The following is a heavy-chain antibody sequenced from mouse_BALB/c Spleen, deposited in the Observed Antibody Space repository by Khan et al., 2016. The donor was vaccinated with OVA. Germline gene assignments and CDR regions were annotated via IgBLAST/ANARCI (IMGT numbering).Heavy chain of an antibody. Sequence: VQLKESGGGLVQPGGSLKLSCAASGFSFSSYTMSWVRQTPDKRLEWVAFISHSGSSAYYPDTVKGRFTSSRDNAKNTLYLQMSSLKSEDTAIYYCARPSTTEYDYGMDYWGQGTSVTVSS. J-gene: IGHJ4*01. CDR3: ARPSTTEYDYGMDY. CDR1: GFSFSSYT. D-gene: IGHD1-1*01. CDR2: ISHSGSSA. V-gene: IGHV5-12-2*01.